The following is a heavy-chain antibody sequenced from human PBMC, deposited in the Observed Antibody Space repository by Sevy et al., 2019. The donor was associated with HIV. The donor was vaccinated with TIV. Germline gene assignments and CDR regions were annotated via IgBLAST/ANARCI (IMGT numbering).Heavy chain of an antibody. CDR3: ARDCRTYYYDSSLHDFDI. CDR1: GFTFSSYS. Sequence: GGSLRLSCAASGFTFSSYSMNWVRQAPGKGLEWVSSISSSSSYIYYADSVKGRFTISRDNAKNSLYLQRNSLRAEETAVYYCARDCRTYYYDSSLHDFDIWGQGTMVTVSS. V-gene: IGHV3-21*01. J-gene: IGHJ3*02. CDR2: ISSSSSYI. D-gene: IGHD3-22*01.